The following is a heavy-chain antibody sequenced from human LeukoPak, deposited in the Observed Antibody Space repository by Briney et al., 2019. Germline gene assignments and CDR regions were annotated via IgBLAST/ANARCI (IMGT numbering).Heavy chain of an antibody. CDR2: ISTNGKST. D-gene: IGHD2-2*01. V-gene: IGHV3-74*01. Sequence: GGSLRLSCVASGFTFSNYWMLWVRQAPGKGLMWVSLISTNGKSTRYAESVKGRFTISRDNAKNALYLQMDILRVEDTALYLCVRDYQFIQEVWGQGTTVTVSS. J-gene: IGHJ6*02. CDR3: VRDYQFIQEV. CDR1: GFTFSNYW.